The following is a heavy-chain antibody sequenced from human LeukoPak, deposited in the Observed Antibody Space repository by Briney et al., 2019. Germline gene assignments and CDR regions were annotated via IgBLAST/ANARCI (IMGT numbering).Heavy chain of an antibody. CDR1: GYTFTGYY. D-gene: IGHD2-15*01. Sequence: ASVKVSCKASGYTFTGYYMHWVRQAPGQGLEWMGWINPNSGGTNYAQKFQGRVTMTRDTSISTAYMELSRLRSDDTAVYYCARDRSHVVVAATSKGFDPWGQGTLVT. V-gene: IGHV1-2*02. CDR3: ARDRSHVVVAATSKGFDP. J-gene: IGHJ5*02. CDR2: INPNSGGT.